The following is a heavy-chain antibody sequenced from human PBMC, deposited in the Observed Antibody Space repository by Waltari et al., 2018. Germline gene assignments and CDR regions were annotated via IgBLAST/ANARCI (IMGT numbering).Heavy chain of an antibody. CDR2: ISSSSSTI. CDR1: GFTFSSYS. V-gene: IGHV3-48*01. J-gene: IGHJ6*02. CDR3: ARELQSGDWYYYYGMDV. Sequence: EVQLVESGGGLVQPGGSLRLSCAASGFTFSSYSMNWVRQAPGKGLEWVSYISSSSSTIYYADSVKGRFTISRDNAKNSLYPQMNSLRAEDTAVYYCARELQSGDWYYYYGMDVWGQGTTVTVSS. D-gene: IGHD2-21*01.